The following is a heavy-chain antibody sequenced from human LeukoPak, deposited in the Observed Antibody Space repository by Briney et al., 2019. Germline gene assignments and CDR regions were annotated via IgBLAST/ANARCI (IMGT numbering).Heavy chain of an antibody. V-gene: IGHV3-33*01. CDR3: ARDYTGYFP. J-gene: IGHJ5*02. CDR1: GFTFSSYG. D-gene: IGHD3-9*01. Sequence: TGGSLRLSCAASGFTFSSYGMHWVRQAPGKGLEWVAVIWYDGSNKYYADSVKGRFTISRDDAKNTLYLEMSSLRGEDTAVYYCARDYTGYFPWGQGTLVIVSS. CDR2: IWYDGSNK.